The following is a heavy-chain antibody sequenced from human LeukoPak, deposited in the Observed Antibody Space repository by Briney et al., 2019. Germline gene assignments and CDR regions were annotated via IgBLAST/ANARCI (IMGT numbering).Heavy chain of an antibody. D-gene: IGHD3-22*01. V-gene: IGHV3-30-3*01. CDR3: ARDGDYYDSQRNYFDY. Sequence: PGGSLRLSCAASGFTFSSYAMHWVRQAPGKGLEWVAVISYDGSNKYYADSVKGRFTISRDNSKNTLYLQMNSLRAEDTAVYYCARDGDYYDSQRNYFDYWGQGTLVTVSS. CDR2: ISYDGSNK. J-gene: IGHJ4*02. CDR1: GFTFSSYA.